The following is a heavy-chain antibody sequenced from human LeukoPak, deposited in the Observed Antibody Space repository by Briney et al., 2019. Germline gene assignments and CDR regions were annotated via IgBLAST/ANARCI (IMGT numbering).Heavy chain of an antibody. CDR3: ARGTGRAYYDILTGDDAFDI. J-gene: IGHJ3*02. V-gene: IGHV4-59*12. Sequence: SETLSLTCTVSGGSISSYYWSWIRQPPGKGLEWIGYIYYSGSTNYNPSLKSRVTISVDTSKNQFSLKLSSVTAADTAVYYCARGTGRAYYDILTGDDAFDIWGQGTMVTVSS. CDR1: GGSISSYY. CDR2: IYYSGST. D-gene: IGHD3-9*01.